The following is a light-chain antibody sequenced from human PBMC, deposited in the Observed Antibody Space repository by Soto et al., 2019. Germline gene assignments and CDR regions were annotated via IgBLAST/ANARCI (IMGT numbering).Light chain of an antibody. V-gene: IGKV1-5*03. CDR1: QSISSW. CDR2: KAS. J-gene: IGKJ1*01. CDR3: HQYKSDRT. Sequence: ITCRASQSISSWLAWYQQKPGKAPNLLIHKASHLESGVPSRFSGRGSATEDTLISCRHPPGDVAPNYGHQYKSDRTFAQGTKVDIK.